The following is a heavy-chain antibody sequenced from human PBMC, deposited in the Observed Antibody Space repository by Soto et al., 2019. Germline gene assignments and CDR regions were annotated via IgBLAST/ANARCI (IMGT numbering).Heavy chain of an antibody. D-gene: IGHD4-4*01. J-gene: IGHJ6*02. Sequence: GESLKISCAASGFTFSSYEMNWVRQAPGKGLEWVSYISSSGSTLYYADSVKGRFTISRDNAKNSLYLQMNSLRAEDTAVYYCAREVYGTTVTKGGMDVWGQGTTVTVSS. CDR2: ISSSGSTL. CDR3: AREVYGTTVTKGGMDV. V-gene: IGHV3-48*03. CDR1: GFTFSSYE.